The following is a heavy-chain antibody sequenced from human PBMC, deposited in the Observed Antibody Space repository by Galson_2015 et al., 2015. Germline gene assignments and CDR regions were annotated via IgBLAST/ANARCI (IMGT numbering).Heavy chain of an antibody. CDR3: ARGKAVAGTNYFVY. J-gene: IGHJ4*01. Sequence: SLRLSCAASGFTFSSYGMHWVRQAPGKGLEWVAVIWYDGSNKYYADSVKGRFTISRDNSKNTLYLQMNSLRAEDTAVYYCARGKAVAGTNYFVYRGHGTLVTVSS. CDR1: GFTFSSYG. V-gene: IGHV3-33*01. D-gene: IGHD6-19*01. CDR2: IWYDGSNK.